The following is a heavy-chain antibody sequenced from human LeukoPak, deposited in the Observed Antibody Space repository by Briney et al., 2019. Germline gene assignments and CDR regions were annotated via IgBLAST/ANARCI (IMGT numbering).Heavy chain of an antibody. Sequence: GRSLRLSCAASGFTYTKHAMHWVRQAPGKGLEWVAVISYDGSNKKYADSVKGRFTISRDNSKNTLYLQMNSLRAEDTAVYYCARTLIEYSVSSCYFDYWGQGTLVTVSS. CDR1: GFTYTKHA. D-gene: IGHD6-6*01. CDR2: ISYDGSNK. V-gene: IGHV3-30*04. CDR3: ARTLIEYSVSSCYFDY. J-gene: IGHJ4*02.